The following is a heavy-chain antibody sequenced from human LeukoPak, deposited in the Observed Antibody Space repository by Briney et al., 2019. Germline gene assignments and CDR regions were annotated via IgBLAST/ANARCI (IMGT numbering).Heavy chain of an antibody. CDR1: GFTFNKYT. V-gene: IGHV3-21*01. CDR3: ARGSRFGVVERDAFDI. CDR2: ISTSSSYI. J-gene: IGHJ3*02. D-gene: IGHD3-3*01. Sequence: GGSLRLSCAASGFTFNKYTMNWVRQAPGKGLEWVSSISTSSSYIYYADSVKGRFTISRDNAKNSLYLQMNSLRAEDTAVYYCARGSRFGVVERDAFDIWGQGTMVTVSS.